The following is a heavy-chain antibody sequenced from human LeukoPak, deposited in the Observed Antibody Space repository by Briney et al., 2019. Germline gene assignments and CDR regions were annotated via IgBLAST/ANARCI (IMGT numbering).Heavy chain of an antibody. CDR1: GFTLTGYG. CDR2: LWSNGYTQ. J-gene: IGHJ2*01. Sequence: GESLTLSCAASGFTLTGYGMHGVRQAPGKGRPGVAALWSNGYTQYYVDSVRGRFTVSRDNSKNTVYLQMNTLRAEDTAVYYCARDAKWDYGDYHPPIHWYFDLWGRGTLVTVSS. V-gene: IGHV3-33*08. CDR3: ARDAKWDYGDYHPPIHWYFDL. D-gene: IGHD4-17*01.